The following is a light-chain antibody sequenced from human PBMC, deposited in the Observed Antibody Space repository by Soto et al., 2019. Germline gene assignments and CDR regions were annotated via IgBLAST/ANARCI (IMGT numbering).Light chain of an antibody. CDR1: SSDVGGYNY. CDR2: EVS. V-gene: IGLV2-14*01. J-gene: IGLJ2*01. CDR3: SSYAGSSARVV. Sequence: QSALTQPASVSGSPGQSITISCTGTSSDVGGYNYVSWYQQHPGKAPKLMIYEVSNRPSGVSDRFSGSESDTTASLIISGLQPEDEADYYCSSYAGSSARVVFGGGTKVTVL.